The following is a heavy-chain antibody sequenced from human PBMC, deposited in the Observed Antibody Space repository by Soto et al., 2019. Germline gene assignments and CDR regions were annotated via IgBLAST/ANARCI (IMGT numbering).Heavy chain of an antibody. CDR3: ARGGDYDTPGSFDY. CDR1: GFPFGSHA. Sequence: PGGSLRLSCFTPGFPFGSHAMPRVPPAPGKGLEYVSAISSNGGSTYYADSVKGRFTISRDNSKNTLYPQMSSLRAEDTAVYYCARGGDYDTPGSFDYRGQGTLVTVSS. D-gene: IGHD3-22*01. CDR2: ISSNGGST. J-gene: IGHJ4*02. V-gene: IGHV3-64D*06.